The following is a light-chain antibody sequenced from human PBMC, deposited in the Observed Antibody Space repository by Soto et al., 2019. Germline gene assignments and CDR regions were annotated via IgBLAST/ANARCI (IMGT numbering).Light chain of an antibody. J-gene: IGLJ2*01. Sequence: QSALTQPASVSGAPGQSITISCTGTSSDVGGYNHVSWYQQHPGKAPKLMIYDVSNRPSGVSNRFSGSKSGNTASLSIAGLQADDEADYYCSSYASSDTLVVFGGGTKLTVL. CDR3: SSYASSDTLVV. V-gene: IGLV2-14*01. CDR2: DVS. CDR1: SSDVGGYNH.